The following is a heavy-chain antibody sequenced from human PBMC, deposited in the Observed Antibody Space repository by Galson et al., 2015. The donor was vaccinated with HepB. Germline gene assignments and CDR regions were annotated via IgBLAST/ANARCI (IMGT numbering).Heavy chain of an antibody. CDR3: TTGSLEWLLTPRDFDY. J-gene: IGHJ4*02. CDR1: GFTFGDYA. V-gene: IGHV3-49*03. D-gene: IGHD3-3*01. Sequence: SLRLSCAASGFTFGDYAMSWFRQAPGKGLEWVGFIRSKAYGGTTEYAASVKGRFTISRDDSKSIAYLQMNSLKTEDTAVYYCTTGSLEWLLTPRDFDYWGQGTLVTVSS. CDR2: IRSKAYGGTT.